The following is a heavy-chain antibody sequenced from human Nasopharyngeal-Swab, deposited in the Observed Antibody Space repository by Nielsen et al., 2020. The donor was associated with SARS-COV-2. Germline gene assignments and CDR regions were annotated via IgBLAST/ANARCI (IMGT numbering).Heavy chain of an antibody. V-gene: IGHV3-21*01. CDR1: GFTFSSYS. CDR2: ISSSSSYI. J-gene: IGHJ4*02. Sequence: GESLKISCAASGFTFSSYSMNWVRQAPGKGLEWVSSISSSSSYIYYADSVKGRFTISRDNAKSSLYLQMNSLRAEDTAVYYCARGHATGYGGQGTLVTVSS. CDR3: ARGHATGY. D-gene: IGHD1-14*01.